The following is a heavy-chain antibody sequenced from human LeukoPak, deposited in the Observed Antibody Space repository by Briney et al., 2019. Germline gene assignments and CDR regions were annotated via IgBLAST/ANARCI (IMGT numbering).Heavy chain of an antibody. CDR1: GGSTSSGGYS. CDR3: ARAANYYGSGSYGVFDY. J-gene: IGHJ4*02. V-gene: IGHV4-30-2*01. Sequence: SETLSLTCAVSGGSTSSGGYSWSWIRQPPGKGLEWIGYIYHSGSTYYNPSLKSRVTISVDRSKNQFSLKLSSVTAADTAVYYCARAANYYGSGSYGVFDYWGQGTLVTVSS. CDR2: IYHSGST. D-gene: IGHD3-10*01.